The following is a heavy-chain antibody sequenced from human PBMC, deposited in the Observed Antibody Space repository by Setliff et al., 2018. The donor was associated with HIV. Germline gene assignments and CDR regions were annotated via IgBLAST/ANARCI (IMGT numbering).Heavy chain of an antibody. D-gene: IGHD1-1*01. J-gene: IGHJ6*03. CDR1: GDSVSINSAA. CDR2: TYYRSKWNT. Sequence: SQTLSLTCAISGDSVSINSAAWNWIRQSPSRGLEWLGRTYYRSKWNTDYAVSVESRITINPDTSKNQFSLQLNSVTPEDTAVYYCARGGDWDDCSYIDVWGQGTTVTVSS. CDR3: ARGGDWDDCSYIDV. V-gene: IGHV6-1*01.